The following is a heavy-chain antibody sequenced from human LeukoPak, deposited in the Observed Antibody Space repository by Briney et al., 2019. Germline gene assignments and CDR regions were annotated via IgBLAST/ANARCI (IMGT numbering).Heavy chain of an antibody. CDR3: ARAPCVLCDYYDSSGYYYGYFDY. J-gene: IGHJ4*02. D-gene: IGHD3-22*01. Sequence: ASVKVSCKASGGTFSSYAISWVRQAPGQGLEWMGGIIPIFGTANYAQKFQGRVTITTDESTSTAYMELSSLRSEGTAVYYCARAPCVLCDYYDSSGYYYGYFDYWGQGTLVTVSS. V-gene: IGHV1-69*05. CDR2: IIPIFGTA. CDR1: GGTFSSYA.